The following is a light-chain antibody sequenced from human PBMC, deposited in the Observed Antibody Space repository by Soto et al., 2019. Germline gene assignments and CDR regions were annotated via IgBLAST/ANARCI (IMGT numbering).Light chain of an antibody. J-gene: IGLJ1*01. CDR1: SRDVGAYSS. CDR2: EVT. CDR3: SAYAGSNNYV. V-gene: IGLV2-8*01. Sequence: QSALTQPPSASGSPGQSVTVSCAGTSRDVGAYSSVAWYQQHPGKAPKLIIYEVTKRPSGVPDRFSGARSGNTAFLTVSGLQADDEADYYCSAYAGSNNYVFGTGTKVTVL.